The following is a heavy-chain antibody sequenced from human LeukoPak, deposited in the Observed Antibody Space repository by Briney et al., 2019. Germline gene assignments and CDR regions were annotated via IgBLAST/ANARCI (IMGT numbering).Heavy chain of an antibody. CDR1: GGSISSSSYF. CDR3: ARGNDWFDP. Sequence: SETLSLTCTVSGGSISSSSYFWGWIRQPPGKGLEWIGSISYSGGTYYNPSLVSRVTISVDTSKNQFSLKLSSVTAADTAVYYCARGNDWFDPWGQGTLVTVSS. CDR2: ISYSGGT. V-gene: IGHV4-39*07. J-gene: IGHJ5*02.